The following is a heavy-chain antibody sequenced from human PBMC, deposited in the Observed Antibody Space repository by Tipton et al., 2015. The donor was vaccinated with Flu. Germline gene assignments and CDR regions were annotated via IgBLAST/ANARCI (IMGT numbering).Heavy chain of an antibody. CDR3: ARYGTYDGSRYFQH. V-gene: IGHV4-59*01. Sequence: LRLSCNVSGDSITDYYWSWIRQPPGKGLEWIGYIYSSARTNYNSSLESRVTISVDTSKNQFSLKLSSVTAADTAVYYCARYGTYDGSRYFQHWGQGTLVTVSS. CDR1: GDSITDYY. D-gene: IGHD1-26*01. J-gene: IGHJ1*01. CDR2: IYSSART.